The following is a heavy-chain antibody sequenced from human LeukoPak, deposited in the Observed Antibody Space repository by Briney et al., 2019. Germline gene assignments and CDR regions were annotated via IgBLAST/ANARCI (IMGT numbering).Heavy chain of an antibody. J-gene: IGHJ3*02. CDR2: ISSSSSYI. Sequence: PGGSLRLSCAASGFTFSRYSMNWVRQAPGRGLEWVSSISSSSSYIYYADSLKGRFTISRDNAKNSLYLQMNSLRAEDTAVYFCARDRIIYGDYGDAFDIWGQGTTVTVSS. D-gene: IGHD4-17*01. CDR1: GFTFSRYS. CDR3: ARDRIIYGDYGDAFDI. V-gene: IGHV3-21*01.